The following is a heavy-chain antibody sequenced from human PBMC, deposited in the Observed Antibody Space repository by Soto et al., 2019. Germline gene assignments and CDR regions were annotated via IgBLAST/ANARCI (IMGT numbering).Heavy chain of an antibody. J-gene: IGHJ4*02. D-gene: IGHD6-13*01. V-gene: IGHV1-3*01. CDR3: ARGRWSQTTADYYLDY. CDR1: GYTFTSYA. CDR2: IDAGNSKT. Sequence: QVQLVQSGAEVKKPGASVRISCRASGYTFTSYAVHWVRQAPGQRFEWMGWIDAGNSKTKYSQKFQGRVTITRDTSATTAYMELSSLRSEDTAVYYCARGRWSQTTADYYLDYWGQGTLVTVSS.